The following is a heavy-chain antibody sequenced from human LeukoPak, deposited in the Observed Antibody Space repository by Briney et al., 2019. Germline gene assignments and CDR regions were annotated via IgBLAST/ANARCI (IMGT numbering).Heavy chain of an antibody. Sequence: SETLSLTCTVSGGSISSGDYYWSWIRQPPGKGLEWIGCIYYSGSTYYNPSLKSRVTISVDTSKNQFSLKLSSVTAADTAVYYCARAAGTTYTLTLNAGAFDIWGQGTMVTVSS. D-gene: IGHD1-1*01. CDR2: IYYSGST. J-gene: IGHJ3*02. V-gene: IGHV4-30-4*08. CDR3: ARAAGTTYTLTLNAGAFDI. CDR1: GGSISSGDYY.